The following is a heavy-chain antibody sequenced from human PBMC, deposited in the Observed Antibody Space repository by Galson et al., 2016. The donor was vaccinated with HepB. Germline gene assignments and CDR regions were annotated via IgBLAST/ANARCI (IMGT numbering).Heavy chain of an antibody. CDR1: GGTFSSYA. CDR3: ATYSGSYFSDYYYYGMDV. J-gene: IGHJ6*02. V-gene: IGHV1-69*13. CDR2: IIPNFGPA. D-gene: IGHD3-10*01. Sequence: SVKVSCKDSGGTFSSYAISWVRQTPGQGLGWMGGIIPNFGPANYAQKFQGRVTITADVSTSTAYMELSSLRSEDTAMYYCATYSGSYFSDYYYYGMDVWGQGTTVTVSS.